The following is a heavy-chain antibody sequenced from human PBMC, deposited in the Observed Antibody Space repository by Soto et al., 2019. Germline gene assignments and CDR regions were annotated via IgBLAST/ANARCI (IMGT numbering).Heavy chain of an antibody. Sequence: GGSLRLSCAASGFTFSSYGMHWVRQAPGKGLEWVAVIWYDGSNKYYADSVKGRFTISRDNSKNTLYLQMNSLRAEDTAVYYCARDEGVVVAATDYYGMDVWGQGTTVTVSS. J-gene: IGHJ6*02. V-gene: IGHV3-33*01. CDR2: IWYDGSNK. CDR1: GFTFSSYG. CDR3: ARDEGVVVAATDYYGMDV. D-gene: IGHD2-15*01.